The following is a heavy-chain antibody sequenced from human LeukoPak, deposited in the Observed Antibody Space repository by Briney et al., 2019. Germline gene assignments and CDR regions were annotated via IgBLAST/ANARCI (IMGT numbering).Heavy chain of an antibody. J-gene: IGHJ4*02. Sequence: PGGSLRLSCAASGFTFSSYAMHWVRQAPGKGLEWVAATSYDGSKKYYADSVRGRFTISRDNSKNTLYLQMNSLRAEDTTVYYCARDRLEMSRRGNFDYWGQGTLVIVSS. V-gene: IGHV3-30*04. D-gene: IGHD5-24*01. CDR2: TSYDGSKK. CDR3: ARDRLEMSRRGNFDY. CDR1: GFTFSSYA.